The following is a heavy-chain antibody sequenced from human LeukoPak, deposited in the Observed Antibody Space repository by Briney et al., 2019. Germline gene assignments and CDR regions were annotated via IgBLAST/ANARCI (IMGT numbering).Heavy chain of an antibody. V-gene: IGHV3-73*01. J-gene: IGHJ6*03. Sequence: GSLRLSCAASGFTFSGSAMHWVRQASGKGLEWVGRIRSKADSYATAYGASVEGRFTISRDDSKNTAYLQMNSLKTEDTAVYYCTRPIFGVVTPGFDYYMDVWGKGTTVTVSS. D-gene: IGHD3-3*01. CDR1: GFTFSGSA. CDR3: TRPIFGVVTPGFDYYMDV. CDR2: IRSKADSYAT.